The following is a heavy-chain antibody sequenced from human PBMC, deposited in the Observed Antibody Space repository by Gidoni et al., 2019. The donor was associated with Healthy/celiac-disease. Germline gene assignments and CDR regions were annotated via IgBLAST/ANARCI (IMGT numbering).Heavy chain of an antibody. CDR1: GFTFSSYA. J-gene: IGHJ4*02. Sequence: EVQLLESGGGLVQPGGSLRLSCAASGFTFSSYAMSWVRQAPGKGLEWVSAISGSGGSTYYADSVKGRFTISRDNSKNTLYLQMNSLRAEDTAVYYCAKEGFNYGSGSYPFDYWGQGTLVTVSS. D-gene: IGHD3-10*01. CDR2: ISGSGGST. CDR3: AKEGFNYGSGSYPFDY. V-gene: IGHV3-23*01.